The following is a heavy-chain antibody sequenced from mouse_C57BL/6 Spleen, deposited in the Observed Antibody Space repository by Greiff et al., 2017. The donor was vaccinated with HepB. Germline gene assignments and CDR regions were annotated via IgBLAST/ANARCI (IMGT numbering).Heavy chain of an antibody. D-gene: IGHD4-1*01. J-gene: IGHJ2*01. CDR2: ISYDGTN. CDR1: GYSITSGYY. CDR3: ATGPYFDY. Sequence: VQLKESGPGLVKPSQSLSLTCSVTGYSITSGYYWNWIRQFPGNKLEWMGYISYDGTNNYNPSLKNQISITRDTSKNQFFLKLNSVTTEDTATYYCATGPYFDYWGQGTPLTVSS. V-gene: IGHV3-6*01.